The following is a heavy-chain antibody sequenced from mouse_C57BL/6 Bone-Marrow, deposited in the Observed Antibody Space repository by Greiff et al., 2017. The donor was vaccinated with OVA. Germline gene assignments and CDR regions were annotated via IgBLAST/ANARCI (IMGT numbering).Heavy chain of an antibody. CDR1: GYAFTNYL. V-gene: IGHV1-54*01. CDR3: AMDGNYPYYFDY. Sequence: VQLQQSGAELVRPGTSVKVSCKASGYAFTNYLIEWVKQRPGQGLEWIGVINPGSGGTNYNEKFKGKATLTADKSSSTAYMQLSSLTSEDSAVYFCAMDGNYPYYFDYWGQGTTLTVSS. J-gene: IGHJ2*01. D-gene: IGHD2-1*01. CDR2: INPGSGGT.